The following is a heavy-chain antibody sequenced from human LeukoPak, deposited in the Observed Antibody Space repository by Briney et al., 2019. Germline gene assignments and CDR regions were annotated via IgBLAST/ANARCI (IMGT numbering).Heavy chain of an antibody. CDR2: MRFDGSIE. D-gene: IGHD6-13*01. CDR3: AKQYGGYFEY. V-gene: IGHV3-30*02. CDR1: GFPFSSYG. Sequence: GGSLRLSCAASGFPFSSYGMHWVRQAPGKGPEWVAFMRFDGSIEYYADSVRGRFTISRDNSKNTLYLQMDSLRPEDTAVYYCAKQYGGYFEYWGQGTPVSVSS. J-gene: IGHJ4*02.